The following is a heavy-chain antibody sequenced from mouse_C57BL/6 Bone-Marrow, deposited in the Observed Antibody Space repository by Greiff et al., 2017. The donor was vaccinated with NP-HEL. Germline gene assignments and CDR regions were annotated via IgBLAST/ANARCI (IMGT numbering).Heavy chain of an antibody. D-gene: IGHD1-1*01. CDR3: TAPYYYGSEDY. CDR1: GFTFSNYW. Sequence: EVKVEESGGGLVQPGGSMKLSCVASGFTFSNYWMNWVRQSPEKGLEWVAQIRLKSDNYATHYAESVKGRFTISRDDSKSSVYLQMNNLRAEDTGIYYCTAPYYYGSEDYWGQGTTLTVSS. J-gene: IGHJ2*01. V-gene: IGHV6-3*01. CDR2: IRLKSDNYAT.